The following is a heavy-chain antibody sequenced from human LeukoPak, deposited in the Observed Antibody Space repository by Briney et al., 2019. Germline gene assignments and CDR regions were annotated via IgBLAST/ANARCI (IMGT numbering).Heavy chain of an antibody. D-gene: IGHD6-6*01. Sequence: PSETLSLTCTVSGGSISSGSYYWSWIRQPAGKGLEWIGRIYTSGSTNYNPSLKSRVTISVDTSKNQFSLKLSSVTAADTAVYYCARWYSSSSGFDYWGQGTLVTVSS. V-gene: IGHV4-61*02. CDR1: GGSISSGSYY. CDR3: ARWYSSSSGFDY. CDR2: IYTSGST. J-gene: IGHJ4*02.